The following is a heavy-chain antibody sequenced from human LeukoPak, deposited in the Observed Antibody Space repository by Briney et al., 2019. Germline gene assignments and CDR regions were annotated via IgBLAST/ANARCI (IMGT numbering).Heavy chain of an antibody. Sequence: ASVKVSCKASGYTFTSYDINWVRQATGQGLEWMGWMNPNSGNTGYAQKFQGRVTMTRNTSTSTAYMELSSLRSEDTAVYYCARATYYYGSGSGYWGQGTLVTVSS. D-gene: IGHD3-10*01. CDR2: MNPNSGNT. J-gene: IGHJ4*02. CDR3: ARATYYYGSGSGY. CDR1: GYTFTSYD. V-gene: IGHV1-8*01.